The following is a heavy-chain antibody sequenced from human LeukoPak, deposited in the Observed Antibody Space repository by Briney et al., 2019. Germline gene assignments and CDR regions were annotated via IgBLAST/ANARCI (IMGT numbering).Heavy chain of an antibody. CDR3: AKRRYCSSTSCHDFDY. J-gene: IGHJ4*02. V-gene: IGHV3-23*01. Sequence: PGGSLRLSCTASGFTFRSYAMSWVRQAPGRGLEWVSAISAASETTYYADSVKGRFTISRDNSKNTLFLQMNSLRAGDTAVYYCAKRRYCSSTSCHDFDYWGQGTLVTVSS. D-gene: IGHD2-2*01. CDR2: ISAASETT. CDR1: GFTFRSYA.